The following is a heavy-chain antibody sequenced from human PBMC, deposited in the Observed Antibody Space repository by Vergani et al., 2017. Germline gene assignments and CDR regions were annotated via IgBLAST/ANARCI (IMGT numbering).Heavy chain of an antibody. CDR1: GFTSRTSG. CDR2: ISGGGGNT. J-gene: IGHJ4*02. CDR3: ARGWWELLSDY. V-gene: IGHV3-23*01. D-gene: IGHD1-26*01. Sequence: EVQVLESGGGWVQPGGSLRLSCAASGFTSRTSGMIWVRQAPGQGLEWVSGISGGGGNTHYADSVKGRFTISRDDSKNTMYLQMNSLRAEDTAVYYCARGWWELLSDYWGQGTLVTVSS.